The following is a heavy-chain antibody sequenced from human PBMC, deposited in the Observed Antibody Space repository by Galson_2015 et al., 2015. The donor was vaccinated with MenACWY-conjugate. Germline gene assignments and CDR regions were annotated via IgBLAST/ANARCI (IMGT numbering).Heavy chain of an antibody. J-gene: IGHJ3*02. Sequence: ETLSLTCTVPGGSINNSYWSWIRQPPGKGLEWIGYIYYSGSTNYNPSLKSRVTISVDTSRNQFSLKLSSVTAADTAVYYCARDLGYQLLYGAFDIWGQGTMVTVSS. V-gene: IGHV4-59*01. D-gene: IGHD2-2*02. CDR2: IYYSGST. CDR3: ARDLGYQLLYGAFDI. CDR1: GGSINNSY.